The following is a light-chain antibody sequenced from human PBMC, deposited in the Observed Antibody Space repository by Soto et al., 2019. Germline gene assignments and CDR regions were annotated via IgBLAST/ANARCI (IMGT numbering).Light chain of an antibody. CDR3: CSYTGSYSYV. CDR2: DVT. V-gene: IGLV2-11*01. CDR1: SSVVGGYTY. Sequence: QSVLTQPHSVSGAPGQAVTLSCTGTSSVVGGYTYVSWYQQHPGKAPELIIYDVTERPSGVPDRFSGSKSGNTASLTISGLQAEDEADYYCCSYTGSYSYVFGIGTKVTVL. J-gene: IGLJ1*01.